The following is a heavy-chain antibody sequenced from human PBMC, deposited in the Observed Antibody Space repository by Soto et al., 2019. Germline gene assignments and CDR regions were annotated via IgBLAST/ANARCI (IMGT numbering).Heavy chain of an antibody. CDR1: GFTFSSYE. CDR2: ISSSGSTI. J-gene: IGHJ3*02. CDR3: ARDRPHYYDSSDDASDI. V-gene: IGHV3-48*03. Sequence: GGSLRLSCAASGFTFSSYEMNWVRQAPGKGLEWVSYISSSGSTIYYADSVKGRFTISRDNAKNSLYLQMNSLRAEDTAVYYCARDRPHYYDSSDDASDIWGQGTMVTVSS. D-gene: IGHD3-22*01.